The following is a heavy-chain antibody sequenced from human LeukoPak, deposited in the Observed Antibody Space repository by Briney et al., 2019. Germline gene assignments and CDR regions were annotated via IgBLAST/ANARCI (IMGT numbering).Heavy chain of an antibody. V-gene: IGHV3-53*01. D-gene: IGHD2/OR15-2a*01. Sequence: GGSLRLSRAATGFADKSSYMNWVRQAPGRGLEWVSVLYAGGESYYADSVLGRFTISRDTSNNTVFLEMNSLTADDTAVYFCARDSAGNQYSAGNFDLWGQGTLVTVSS. CDR2: LYAGGES. CDR3: ARDSAGNQYSAGNFDL. CDR1: GFADKSSY. J-gene: IGHJ4*02.